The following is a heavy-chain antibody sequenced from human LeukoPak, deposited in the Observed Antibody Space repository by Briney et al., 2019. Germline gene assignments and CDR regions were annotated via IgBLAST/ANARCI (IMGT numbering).Heavy chain of an antibody. Sequence: GGSLRLSCVASGFTFSGYWMSWVRQAPGKGLEWVSGISESGGSTYYADSVKGRFTSSRDNSKNTLYLQMNNLRAEDTAAYYCAKGSFWGQGTLVTVSS. CDR3: AKGSF. D-gene: IGHD3-10*01. CDR1: GFTFSGYW. CDR2: ISESGGST. J-gene: IGHJ4*02. V-gene: IGHV3-23*01.